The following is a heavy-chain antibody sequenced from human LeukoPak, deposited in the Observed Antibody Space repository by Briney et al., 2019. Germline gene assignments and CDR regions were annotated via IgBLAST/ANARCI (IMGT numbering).Heavy chain of an antibody. CDR3: ARDPDYGEYYYGMDV. CDR2: VSSTSSFI. D-gene: IGHD4-17*01. CDR1: GFTFSSYS. J-gene: IGHJ6*02. Sequence: GGSLRLSCAASGFTFSSYSINWVRQAPGKGLEWVSCVSSTSSFIYYADSVKGRFTISRDNAKNSLYLQMNSLRAEDTAVYYCARDPDYGEYYYGMDVWGQGTTVTVSS. V-gene: IGHV3-21*01.